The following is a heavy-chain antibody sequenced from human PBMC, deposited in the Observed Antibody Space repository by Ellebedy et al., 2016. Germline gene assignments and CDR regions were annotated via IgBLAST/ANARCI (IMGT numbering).Heavy chain of an antibody. D-gene: IGHD6-19*01. Sequence: SVKVSXXASGGTFSSYAISWVRQAPGQGLEWMGGIIPIFGTANYAQKFQGRVTITADESTSTAYMELSSLRSEDTAVYYCATDPRGGGWGYWGQGTLVTVSS. CDR2: IIPIFGTA. V-gene: IGHV1-69*13. CDR3: ATDPRGGGWGY. CDR1: GGTFSSYA. J-gene: IGHJ4*02.